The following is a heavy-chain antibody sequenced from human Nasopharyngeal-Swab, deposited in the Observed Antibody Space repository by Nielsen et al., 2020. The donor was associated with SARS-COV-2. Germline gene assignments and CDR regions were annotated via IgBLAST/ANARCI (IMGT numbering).Heavy chain of an antibody. J-gene: IGHJ5*02. V-gene: IGHV5-51*01. CDR2: IYSSDSQT. Sequence: GSLRLSCKASGYTFTSHCIGWVRHMSGKGLEWMGFIYSSDSQTTYSPSFQGQVIISVDKSIATAYLQWSSLKASDSGIYYCALSSSSSGAYFAWGQGTLVTVSS. D-gene: IGHD2/OR15-2a*01. CDR3: ALSSSSSGAYFA. CDR1: GYTFTSHC.